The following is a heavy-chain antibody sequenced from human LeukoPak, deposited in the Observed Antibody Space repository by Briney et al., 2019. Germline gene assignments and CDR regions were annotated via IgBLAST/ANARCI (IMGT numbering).Heavy chain of an antibody. CDR1: GYSLSSGYY. Sequence: PSETLSLTCAVSGYSLSSGYYWGWIRQLPGKGLEWIANIYHSGRTYYSPSLKSRVTISVDTSTNHFSLKLTSVTAADTAVYYCARRGTYGDYIDYWGQGTLVTVSS. V-gene: IGHV4-38-2*01. D-gene: IGHD4-17*01. CDR3: ARRGTYGDYIDY. J-gene: IGHJ4*02. CDR2: IYHSGRT.